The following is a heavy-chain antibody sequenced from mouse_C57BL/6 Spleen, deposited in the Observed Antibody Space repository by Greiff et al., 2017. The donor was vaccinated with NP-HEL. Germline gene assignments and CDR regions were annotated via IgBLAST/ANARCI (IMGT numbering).Heavy chain of an antibody. D-gene: IGHD1-1*01. CDR1: GYTFTDYY. CDR2: INPYNGGT. CDR3: ALYGSSYFDY. V-gene: IGHV1-19*01. J-gene: IGHJ2*01. Sequence: EVKLQQSGPVLVKPGASVKMSCKASGYTFTDYYMNWVKQSHGKSLEWIGVINPYNGGTSYNQKFKGKATLTVDKSSSTAYMELNSLTSEDAAVYVCALYGSSYFDYWGQGTTLTVSS.